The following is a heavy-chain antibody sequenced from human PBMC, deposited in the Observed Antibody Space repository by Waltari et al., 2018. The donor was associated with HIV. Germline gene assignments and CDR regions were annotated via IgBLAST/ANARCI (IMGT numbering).Heavy chain of an antibody. D-gene: IGHD3-9*01. CDR1: GGSISSSSYY. J-gene: IGHJ5*02. CDR3: AREPSGGWLRDP. Sequence: QLQLQESGPGLVKPSETLSLTCTVSGGSISSSSYYWGWIRQPPGKGLEWIGSIYYSGSTYYNPSLKSRVTISVDTSKNQFSLKLSSVTAADTAVYYCAREPSGGWLRDPWGQGTLVTVSS. CDR2: IYYSGST. V-gene: IGHV4-39*07.